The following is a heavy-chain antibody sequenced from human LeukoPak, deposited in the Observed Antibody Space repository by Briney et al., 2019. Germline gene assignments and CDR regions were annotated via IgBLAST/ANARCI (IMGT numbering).Heavy chain of an antibody. CDR3: AKDRSRSYSSFDS. CDR1: GFTFDEYT. J-gene: IGHJ4*02. Sequence: GGSLRLSGAASGFTFDEYTMHWVRQVPGKGLEWVSVIGWDSDSKYYLESVKGRFTISRDNTKNSLYLQMNSLRTEDTAFYYCAKDRSRSYSSFDSWGQGTLVTVSS. V-gene: IGHV3-43*01. CDR2: IGWDSDSK. D-gene: IGHD6-19*01.